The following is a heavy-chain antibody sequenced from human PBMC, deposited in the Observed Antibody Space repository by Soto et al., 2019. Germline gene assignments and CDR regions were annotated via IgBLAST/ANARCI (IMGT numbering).Heavy chain of an antibody. J-gene: IGHJ5*02. CDR2: VYYSGRT. V-gene: IGHV4-59*01. D-gene: IGHD3-3*02. Sequence: SETLSLTCSVSSGSIGSYYWSWFRQPPGKGLEWIGYVYYSGRTNYNPYPKSGVNIPIYTSKNQFSLRLSSVTVADTAVYYCAAGHFWGGFSDNEIKLFDPWGQGTLVTVSS. CDR3: AAGHFWGGFSDNEIKLFDP. CDR1: SGSIGSYY.